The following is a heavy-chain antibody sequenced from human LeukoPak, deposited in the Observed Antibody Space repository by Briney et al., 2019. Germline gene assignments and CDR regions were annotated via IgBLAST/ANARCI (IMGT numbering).Heavy chain of an antibody. V-gene: IGHV1-18*01. CDR3: ARDPSGTTRYYYGMDV. CDR2: ISAYNGNT. CDR1: GYTFTSYG. Sequence: ASVKVSCKASGYTFTSYGISWVRQAPGQGLEWMGWISAYNGNTNYAQKLQGRVTMTTDTSTSTAYMELRSLRSDDTAVYYCARDPSGTTRYYYGMDVWGQGTTVTVSS. D-gene: IGHD1-7*01. J-gene: IGHJ6*02.